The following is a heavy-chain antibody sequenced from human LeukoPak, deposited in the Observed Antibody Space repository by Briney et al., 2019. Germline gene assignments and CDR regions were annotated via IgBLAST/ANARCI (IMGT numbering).Heavy chain of an antibody. CDR3: ARQTGSGLFILP. V-gene: IGHV4-38-2*02. J-gene: IGHJ4*02. CDR1: GYSISTGYY. CDR2: FYHGGST. Sequence: SETLSLTCTVSGYSISTGYYWDWIRQPPGKGLEWIGTFYHGGSTYYNPSLKSRVTTSVDTSKNQFSLNLISVTAADTAVYYCARQTGSGLFILPGGQGTLVTVSS. D-gene: IGHD3/OR15-3a*01.